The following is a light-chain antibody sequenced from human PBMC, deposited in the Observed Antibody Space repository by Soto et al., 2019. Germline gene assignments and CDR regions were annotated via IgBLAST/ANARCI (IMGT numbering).Light chain of an antibody. CDR2: DVN. Sequence: QSALTQPPSASGSPGQSVTISCTGTSSDVGAYIFVSWYQQHPGKAPKLMVYDVNRRPPGVPDRFFGSKSGNTASLTVSGLQAEDEADYYCVSFAGGTYVFGTGPKVTVL. J-gene: IGLJ1*01. V-gene: IGLV2-8*01. CDR1: SSDVGAYIF. CDR3: VSFAGGTYV.